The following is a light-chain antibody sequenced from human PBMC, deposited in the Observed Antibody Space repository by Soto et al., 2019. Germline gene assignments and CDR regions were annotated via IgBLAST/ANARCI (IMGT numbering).Light chain of an antibody. Sequence: EIVMTQSQATLSVSPGERATLSCRASQSVSSNLAWYQQKPGQAARLLVYGASTRATGIPARFSGSGSGTQFTLTISSLQSEDLAVYYCQQHNNWPLTFGGGTKVEIK. CDR3: QQHNNWPLT. J-gene: IGKJ4*01. CDR1: QSVSSN. CDR2: GAS. V-gene: IGKV3-15*01.